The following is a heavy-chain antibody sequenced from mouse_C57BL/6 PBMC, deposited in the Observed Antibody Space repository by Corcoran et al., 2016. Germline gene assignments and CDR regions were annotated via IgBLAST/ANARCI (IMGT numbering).Heavy chain of an antibody. D-gene: IGHD1-1*01. CDR3: ARGSITTVVGY. V-gene: IGHV1-80*01. J-gene: IGHJ2*01. Sequence: QVQLQQSGAELVKPGASVKISCKASGYAFSSYWMNWVKQRPGKGLEWIGQIYPGDGDTNYNGKFKGKATLTADKSSSTAYMQLSNLTSEDSAVYFCARGSITTVVGYWGQGTTLTVSS. CDR2: IYPGDGDT. CDR1: GYAFSSYW.